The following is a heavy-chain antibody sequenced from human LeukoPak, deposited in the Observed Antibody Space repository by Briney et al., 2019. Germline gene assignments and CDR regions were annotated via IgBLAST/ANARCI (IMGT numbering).Heavy chain of an antibody. CDR2: IYYSGST. CDR3: ARTFLGDWYFDL. CDR1: GGSISSYY. D-gene: IGHD1-26*01. J-gene: IGHJ2*01. V-gene: IGHV4-59*01. Sequence: SETLPLTCTVSGGSISSYYWSWIRQPPGKGPEWVGYIYYSGSTNYNPSLKSRVTISVDTSRDQFSLKLSSLTAADTAMYYCARTFLGDWYFDLWGRGTLVTVSS.